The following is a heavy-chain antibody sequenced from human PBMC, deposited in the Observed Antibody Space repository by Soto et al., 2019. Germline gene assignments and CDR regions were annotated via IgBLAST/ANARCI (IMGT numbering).Heavy chain of an antibody. CDR1: GGSISSGDYY. J-gene: IGHJ3*02. Sequence: SETLSLTYTVSGGSISSGDYYWSWIRQPPGKGLEWIGYIYYSGSTYYNPSLKSRVTISVDTSKNQFSLKLSSVTAADTAVYYCARATTIFGVVDAFDIWGQGTMVTVSS. V-gene: IGHV4-30-4*01. CDR2: IYYSGST. D-gene: IGHD3-3*01. CDR3: ARATTIFGVVDAFDI.